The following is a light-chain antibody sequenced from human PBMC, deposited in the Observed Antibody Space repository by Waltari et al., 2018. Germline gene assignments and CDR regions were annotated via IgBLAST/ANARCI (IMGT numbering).Light chain of an antibody. CDR2: WAS. CDR3: QQYYSTPLL. J-gene: IGKJ2*01. CDR1: QIVLYSSNNKNY. V-gene: IGKV4-1*01. Sequence: DIVMTQSPDSLAVSLGERATINCQSSQIVLYSSNNKNYLAWYQQKPGQPPKLLIYWASTRESGVPDRFSGSGSGTDFTLTISSLQAEDVAVYYCQQYYSTPLLFGQGTKLEIK.